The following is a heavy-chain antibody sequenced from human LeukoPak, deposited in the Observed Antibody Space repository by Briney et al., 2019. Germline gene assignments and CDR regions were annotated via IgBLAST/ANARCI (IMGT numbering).Heavy chain of an antibody. V-gene: IGHV3-30*02. CDR1: GFTFSSYA. J-gene: IGHJ4*02. Sequence: GGSLRLSCAASGFTFSSYAMHWVRQAPGKGLGWVAFIRYVGSNKYYADSVKGRFTISRANSKNPLSRQLTSRRVEDTAVYYCAKAPGCSRTSCPRPHFDYWSQGTLVTVSS. D-gene: IGHD2-2*01. CDR3: AKAPGCSRTSCPRPHFDY. CDR2: IRYVGSNK.